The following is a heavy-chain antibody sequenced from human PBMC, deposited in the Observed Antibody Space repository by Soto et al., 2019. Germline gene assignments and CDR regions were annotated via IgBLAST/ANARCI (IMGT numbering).Heavy chain of an antibody. CDR3: AKAGIYYGSGSYYFDY. J-gene: IGHJ4*02. CDR2: INRGGSI. V-gene: IGHV3-66*02. Sequence: PGGSLRLSCAASGFTVSSKYMSWVRQAPGKGLEWVSLINRGGSISYADSVKGRFTISRDNSKNTLYLQMNSLRAEDTAVYYCAKAGIYYGSGSYYFDYWGRGTLVTVSS. CDR1: GFTVSSKY. D-gene: IGHD3-10*01.